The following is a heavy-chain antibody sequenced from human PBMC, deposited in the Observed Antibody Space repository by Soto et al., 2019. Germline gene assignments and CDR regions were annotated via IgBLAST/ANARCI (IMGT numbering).Heavy chain of an antibody. CDR2: IRSKAYSRTA. J-gene: IGHJ4*02. CDR3: ARDRNGWEAQATYYDY. CDR1: GFTFGGYG. Sequence: GGSLRLSCSTSGFTFGGYGVSWFRQAPGKGLEWIGFIRSKAYSRTAEYAASVRGRFIISRDDSEGIAYLQMNSLQNEDTGVYYCARDRNGWEAQATYYDYWGPGTQVTVSS. D-gene: IGHD1-26*01. V-gene: IGHV3-49*03.